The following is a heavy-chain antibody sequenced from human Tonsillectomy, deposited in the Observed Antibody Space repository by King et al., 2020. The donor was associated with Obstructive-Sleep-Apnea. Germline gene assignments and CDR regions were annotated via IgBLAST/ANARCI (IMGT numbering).Heavy chain of an antibody. CDR2: IWYDGSNN. CDR3: AKDDVPQQRVTLGYFQH. CDR1: GFAFSTYG. V-gene: IGHV3-33*06. J-gene: IGHJ1*01. D-gene: IGHD6-13*01. Sequence: VQLVESGGGVVQPGRSLRLSCAASGFAFSTYGMHWVRQAPAKGLEWVAVIWYDGSNNYYTDSVKGRFTISRDNSNNTLYLQMNSLRAEDTAVYYCAKDDVPQQRVTLGYFQHWGQGTLVTVSS.